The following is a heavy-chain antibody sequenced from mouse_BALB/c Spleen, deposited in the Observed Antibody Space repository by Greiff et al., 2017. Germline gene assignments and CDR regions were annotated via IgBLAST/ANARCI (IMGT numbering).Heavy chain of an antibody. D-gene: IGHD1-1*01. CDR1: GYAFSSYW. V-gene: IGHV1-80*01. CDR3: ARTYGSRSPLYAMDY. Sequence: QVQLQQSGAELVRPGSSVKISCTASGYAFSSYWMNWVKQRPGQGLEWIGQIYPGDGDTNYNGKFKGKATLTADKSSSTAYMQLSSLTSEDSAVYFCARTYGSRSPLYAMDYWGQGTSVTVSS. J-gene: IGHJ4*01. CDR2: IYPGDGDT.